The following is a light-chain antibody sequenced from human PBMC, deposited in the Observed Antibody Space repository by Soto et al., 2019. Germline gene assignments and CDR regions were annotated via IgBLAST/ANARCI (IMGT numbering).Light chain of an antibody. J-gene: IGKJ1*01. V-gene: IGKV1-5*03. CDR2: KAS. Sequence: DIQMTQSPSTLSASVGDRVTITCRASQSSSWLAWYQQKTGKAPKLLIYKASSLESGVPSRFSGSGSGTEFTLTISSLQPDDFATYYCQQYNSYPWTFGQGTKVEIK. CDR1: QSSSW. CDR3: QQYNSYPWT.